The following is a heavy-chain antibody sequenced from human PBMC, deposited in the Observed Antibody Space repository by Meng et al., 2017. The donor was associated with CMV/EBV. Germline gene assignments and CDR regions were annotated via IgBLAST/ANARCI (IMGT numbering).Heavy chain of an antibody. J-gene: IGHJ4*02. D-gene: IGHD2-21*01. V-gene: IGHV1-8*01. Sequence: ASVKVSCKASGYTFTTYDVHWVRQATGQGLEWMGWMNPHSGNTGYAQKFQGRVTMTRDTSLNTAYMELSSLKSEDTAVYYCARDTSKLWGWGYWGQGTLVTVSS. CDR2: MNPHSGNT. CDR1: GYTFTTYD. CDR3: ARDTSKLWGWGY.